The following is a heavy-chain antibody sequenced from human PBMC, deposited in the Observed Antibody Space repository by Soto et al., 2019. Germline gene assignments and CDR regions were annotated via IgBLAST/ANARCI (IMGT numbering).Heavy chain of an antibody. CDR1: GFTFSSYA. V-gene: IGHV3-30*09. CDR2: ISYDGSNK. CDR3: AREQCSGGSCYHDY. Sequence: QVQLVESGGGVVQPGRSLRLSCAASGFTFSSYAMHWVRQAPGQGLEWVAVISYDGSNKYYADSVKGRFAISRDNSKDTLDLQKNSLRAEDRAVYYCAREQCSGGSCYHDYWGQGTLGTVSS. D-gene: IGHD2-15*01. J-gene: IGHJ4*02.